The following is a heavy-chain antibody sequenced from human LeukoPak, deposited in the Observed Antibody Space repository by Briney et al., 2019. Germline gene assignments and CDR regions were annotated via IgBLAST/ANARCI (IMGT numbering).Heavy chain of an antibody. D-gene: IGHD2-21*01. V-gene: IGHV4-38-2*02. CDR2: IYHSGST. Sequence: SETLSLTCTVSGYSISSGYYWGWIRQPPGKGLEWIGGIYHSGSTYYNPSLKSRVTISVDTSKNQFSLKLSSVTAADTAVYYCARGGIPDYWGQGILVTVSS. CDR3: ARGGIPDY. CDR1: GYSISSGYY. J-gene: IGHJ4*02.